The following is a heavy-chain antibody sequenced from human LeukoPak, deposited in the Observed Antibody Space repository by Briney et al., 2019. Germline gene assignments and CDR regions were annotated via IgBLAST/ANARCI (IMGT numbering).Heavy chain of an antibody. V-gene: IGHV3-20*04. CDR2: LNWNGGST. D-gene: IGHD1-26*01. J-gene: IGHJ4*02. CDR3: ARDEEGGSYPLDY. CDR1: RYTFDDYG. Sequence: GGSLRLSCAASRYTFDDYGMSWVRQAPGKGLEWVSGLNWNGGSTGYTDSVKGRFIISRDNAKNSLYLQMNSLRADDTALYYCARDEEGGSYPLDYWGQGTLVTVSS.